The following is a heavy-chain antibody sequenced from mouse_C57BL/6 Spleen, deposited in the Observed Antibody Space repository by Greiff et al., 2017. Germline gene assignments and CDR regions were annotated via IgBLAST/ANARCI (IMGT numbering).Heavy chain of an antibody. V-gene: IGHV1-69*01. D-gene: IGHD1-1*01. CDR2: IDPSDSYT. J-gene: IGHJ1*03. Sequence: VQLQQPGAELVMPGASVKLSCKASGYTFTSYWMHWVKQRPGQGLEWIGEIDPSDSYTNYNQKFKGKSTLTVDKSSSTAYMQLSSLTSEDSAVXYCARPYYGSSYDWYFDVWGTGTTVTVSS. CDR3: ARPYYGSSYDWYFDV. CDR1: GYTFTSYW.